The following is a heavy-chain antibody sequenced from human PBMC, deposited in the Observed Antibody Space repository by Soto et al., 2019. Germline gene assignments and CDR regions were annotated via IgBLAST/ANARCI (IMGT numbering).Heavy chain of an antibody. J-gene: IGHJ4*02. D-gene: IGHD6-19*01. CDR3: AKDLSRIAVAGKAEAGY. CDR2: ISGSGGST. CDR1: GFTFSSYA. V-gene: IGHV3-23*01. Sequence: GGSLRLSCAASGFTFSSYAMSWVRQAPGKGLEWVSAISGSGGSTYYADSVKGRFTISRDNSKNTLYLQMNSLRAEDTAVYYCAKDLSRIAVAGKAEAGYWGQGTLVTVSS.